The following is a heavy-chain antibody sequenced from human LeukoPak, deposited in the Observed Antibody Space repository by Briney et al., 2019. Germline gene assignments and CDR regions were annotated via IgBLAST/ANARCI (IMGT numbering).Heavy chain of an antibody. D-gene: IGHD3-22*01. Sequence: ASVKASCKASGYTFTSYYMHWVRQAPGQGLEWMGIINPSGGSTSYAQKFQGRVTMTRDTSTSTVYMELSSLRSEDTAVYYCARDLKAYYYDSSGYSDAFDIWGQGTMVTVSS. V-gene: IGHV1-46*01. CDR3: ARDLKAYYYDSSGYSDAFDI. CDR2: INPSGGST. CDR1: GYTFTSYY. J-gene: IGHJ3*02.